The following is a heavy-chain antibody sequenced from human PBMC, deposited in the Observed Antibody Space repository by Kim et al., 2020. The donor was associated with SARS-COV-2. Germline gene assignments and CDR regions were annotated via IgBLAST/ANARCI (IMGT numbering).Heavy chain of an antibody. CDR2: IYYSGST. CDR3: ASSLVVPYYDILTGYYHDAFDI. Sequence: SETLSLTCTVSGGSISSSSYYWGWIRQPPGKGLEWIGSIYYSGSTYYNPSLKSRVTISVDTSKNQFSLKLSSVTAADTAVYYCASSLVVPYYDILTGYYHDAFDIWGQGTMVTVSS. CDR1: GGSISSSSYY. V-gene: IGHV4-39*01. J-gene: IGHJ3*02. D-gene: IGHD3-9*01.